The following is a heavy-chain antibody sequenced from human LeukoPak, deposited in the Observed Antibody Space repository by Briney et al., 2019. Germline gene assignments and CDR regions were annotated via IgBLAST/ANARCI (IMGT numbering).Heavy chain of an antibody. J-gene: IGHJ6*02. CDR3: ARARPRYCSSTSCYVHYYYGMDV. D-gene: IGHD2-2*01. V-gene: IGHV4-34*01. CDR1: GGSFSGYH. Sequence: SETLSLTCAVYGGSFSGYHWSWIRQPLGKGLEWIGEINHSGSTNYNPSLKSRVTISVDTSKNQFSLKLSSVTAADTAVYYCARARPRYCSSTSCYVHYYYGMDVWGQGTTVTVSS. CDR2: INHSGST.